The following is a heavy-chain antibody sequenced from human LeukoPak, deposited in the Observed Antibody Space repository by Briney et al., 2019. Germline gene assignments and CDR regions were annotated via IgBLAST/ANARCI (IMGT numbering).Heavy chain of an antibody. J-gene: IGHJ4*02. CDR2: IYYSGSP. Sequence: SETLSLTCTVSGGSISSYYWSWIRQPPGKGLEWIGYIYYSGSPNYNPSLKSRVTISVDTSKNQFSLKLSSVTAADTAVYYCARGDPSGYFDYWGQGTLVTVSS. CDR1: GGSISSYY. CDR3: ARGDPSGYFDY. V-gene: IGHV4-59*01. D-gene: IGHD3-10*01.